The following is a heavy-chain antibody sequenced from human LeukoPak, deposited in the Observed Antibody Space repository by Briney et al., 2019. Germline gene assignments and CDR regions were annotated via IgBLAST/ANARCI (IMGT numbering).Heavy chain of an antibody. D-gene: IGHD5-12*01. CDR1: GVSINTYF. V-gene: IGHV4-59*01. CDR2: IYYNGNT. J-gene: IGHJ4*02. CDR3: ARGGYDWGAFDY. Sequence: SETLSLTCAVSGVSINTYFWSWIRHPPGKGLEWIGDIYYNGNTNYNPSLKSRVSISIDTSKNQFSLRLNSVTAAETGVYYCARGGYDWGAFDYWGQGTLVTVSS.